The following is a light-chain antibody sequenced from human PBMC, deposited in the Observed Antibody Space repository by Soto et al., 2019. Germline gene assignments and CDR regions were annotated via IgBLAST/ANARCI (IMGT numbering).Light chain of an antibody. Sequence: DIQMTQSPSSLSASVGDRVSITCRASQSISTNLNWYQQRPGRAPKLLIYSASNLQSGVPSRFSDSGSWTDFTLTISSLQPEDFATYYCQQSHSTPYTFGQGTNLEIK. CDR3: QQSHSTPYT. CDR1: QSISTN. J-gene: IGKJ2*01. CDR2: SAS. V-gene: IGKV1-39*01.